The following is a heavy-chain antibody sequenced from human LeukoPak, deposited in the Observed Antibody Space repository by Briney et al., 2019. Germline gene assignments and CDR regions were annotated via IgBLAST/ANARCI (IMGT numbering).Heavy chain of an antibody. Sequence: GGSLRLSCAASGFTFSNAWMTWVRQAPGKGLEWVGRIKSKTDGGTTDYAAPVKGRFIISRDDSKNTLYLQMNSLKTEDTALYYCSTGQYLVLDYWGQGTLVTVSS. CDR2: IKSKTDGGTT. J-gene: IGHJ4*02. V-gene: IGHV3-15*01. CDR3: STGQYLVLDY. D-gene: IGHD6-13*01. CDR1: GFTFSNAW.